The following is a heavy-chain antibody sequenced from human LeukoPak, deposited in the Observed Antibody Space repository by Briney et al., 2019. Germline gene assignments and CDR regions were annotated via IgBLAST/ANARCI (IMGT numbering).Heavy chain of an antibody. V-gene: IGHV3-7*05. Sequence: GGSLRLSCVASGFNFRNLLMSWVRQAPGKGLGWVANINQLGRENEYVDWVKDRFIIFRDNDQKLLFLQMNSLRAEDTAVYYCASDRGVLDIWGQGTIVTVSS. CDR2: INQLGREN. D-gene: IGHD3-10*01. CDR3: ASDRGVLDI. CDR1: GFNFRNLL. J-gene: IGHJ3*02.